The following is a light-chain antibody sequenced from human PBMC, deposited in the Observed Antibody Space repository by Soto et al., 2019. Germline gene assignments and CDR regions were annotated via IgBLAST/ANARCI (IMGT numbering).Light chain of an antibody. CDR3: QQYNNWPPT. CDR2: GAS. V-gene: IGKV3-15*01. Sequence: EIVMTQSTATLSVSPGERATLSCRASQSVSGNLAWYQQKPGQAPRLLIYGASTRATGIRARFSGSGSGTDFTLTISSLQSEDFAVYYCQQYNNWPPTFGQGTRLEIK. CDR1: QSVSGN. J-gene: IGKJ5*01.